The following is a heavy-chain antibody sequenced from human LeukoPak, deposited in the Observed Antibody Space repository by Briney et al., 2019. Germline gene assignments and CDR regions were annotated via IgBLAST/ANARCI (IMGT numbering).Heavy chain of an antibody. D-gene: IGHD5-12*01. CDR3: ARDQGGYSTDFDF. J-gene: IGHJ4*02. V-gene: IGHV3-23*01. CDR2: INGDGTRT. Sequence: AGGSLRLSCAASGFTFSSSVMSWVRQAPGKGLEWVSTINGDGTRTYYAVSSNGRFIISRDNSMNTLYLQMNGLRAEDTAVYYCARDQGGYSTDFDFWGQGTLVTVPS. CDR1: GFTFSSSV.